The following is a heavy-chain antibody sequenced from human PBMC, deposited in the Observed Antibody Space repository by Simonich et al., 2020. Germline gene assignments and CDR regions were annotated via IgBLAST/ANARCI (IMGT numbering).Heavy chain of an antibody. V-gene: IGHV1-2*02. CDR1: GYTFTGYY. J-gene: IGHJ3*02. CDR3: ARVRFEAFDI. CDR2: INPNRGST. Sequence: QVQLVQSGAELKKPGASGKVSCKASGYTFTGYYMHWVRQAPGQGVEWRGWINPNRGSTNDAKKLQSRVTMTRDTSLSTAYMDLSRLRSDDTAVYYCARVRFEAFDIWGQGTMVTVSS.